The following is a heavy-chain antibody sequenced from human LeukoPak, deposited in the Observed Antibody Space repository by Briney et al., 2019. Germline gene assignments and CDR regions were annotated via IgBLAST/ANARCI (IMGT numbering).Heavy chain of an antibody. J-gene: IGHJ4*02. CDR1: GFTFSSYS. D-gene: IGHD3-22*01. CDR3: ARGDDTSGYFYCYFDY. V-gene: IGHV3-21*01. Sequence: TGGSLRLSCAASGFTFSSYSMNWVRQAPGKGLDSVSSISSSSAYIYYADSMKGRFTISRDNAKNSLFLQMNSLRAEDTAVYYCARGDDTSGYFYCYFDYWGQGTLVTVSS. CDR2: ISSSSAYI.